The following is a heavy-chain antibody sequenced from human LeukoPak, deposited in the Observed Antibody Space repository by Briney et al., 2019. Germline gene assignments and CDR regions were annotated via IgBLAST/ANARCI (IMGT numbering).Heavy chain of an antibody. V-gene: IGHV3-49*04. D-gene: IGHD1-26*01. CDR2: IRSKAYGATT. CDR1: GFTFGDYA. Sequence: GGSLRLSCTTSGFTFGDYAMSWVRQAPGKGLEWVGFIRSKAYGATTEYAASVKGRFTISRDDSKSIAYLQMNSLKTEDTAVYYCSRVLAEPLAFDYWGQGTLITVSS. CDR3: SRVLAEPLAFDY. J-gene: IGHJ4*02.